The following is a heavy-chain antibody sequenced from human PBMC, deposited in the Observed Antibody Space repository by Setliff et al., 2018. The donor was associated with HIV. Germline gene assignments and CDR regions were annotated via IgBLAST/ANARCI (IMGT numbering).Heavy chain of an antibody. D-gene: IGHD4-17*01. CDR3: SRALYGDYGGDLNRLDP. CDR2: INNNSGSP. J-gene: IGHJ5*02. V-gene: IGHV7-4-1*02. CDR1: GYNFENYA. Sequence: GASVKVSCKTSGYNFENYAINWVRQAPGQGLEWTGWINNNSGSPTYAQAFTGRFLFSVDTVVATAYLQINDLKTEDTAVYYCSRALYGDYGGDLNRLDPGGQGTRVTVSS.